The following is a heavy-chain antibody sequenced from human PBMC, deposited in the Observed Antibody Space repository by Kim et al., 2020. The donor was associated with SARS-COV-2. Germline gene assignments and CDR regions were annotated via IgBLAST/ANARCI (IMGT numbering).Heavy chain of an antibody. J-gene: IGHJ4*02. D-gene: IGHD3-22*01. CDR3: AKERLHDSAGYYPY. V-gene: IGHV3-66*01. Sequence: YPDSVWGRFTISRENSKNTVYLQVNSVSAEDSAVYFCAKERLHDSAGYYPYWGQGTRVTVSS.